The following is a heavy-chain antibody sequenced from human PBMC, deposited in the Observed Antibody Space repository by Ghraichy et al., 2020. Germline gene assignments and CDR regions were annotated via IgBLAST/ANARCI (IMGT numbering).Heavy chain of an antibody. CDR3: ARHVPVAGTWTLDY. CDR1: GGSISSYY. D-gene: IGHD6-19*01. V-gene: IGHV4-59*08. CDR2: IYYSGST. J-gene: IGHJ4*02. Sequence: SETLSLTCTVSGGSISSYYWSWIRQPPGKRLDWIGYIYYSGSTNYNPSLKSRVTISVDTSKNQFSLKLSSVTAADTAVYYCARHVPVAGTWTLDYWGQGTLVTVSS.